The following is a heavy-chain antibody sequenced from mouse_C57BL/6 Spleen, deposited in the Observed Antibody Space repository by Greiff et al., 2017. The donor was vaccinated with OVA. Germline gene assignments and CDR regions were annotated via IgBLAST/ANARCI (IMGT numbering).Heavy chain of an antibody. CDR3: ARQGDYGDYYAMDY. J-gene: IGHJ4*01. CDR1: GFSLTSYG. V-gene: IGHV2-6-1*01. Sequence: VQLKESGPGLVAPSQSLSITCTVSGFSLTSYGVHWVRQPPGKGLEWLVVIWSDGSTTYNSALKSRLSISKDNSKSQVFLKMNSLQTDDTAMYYCARQGDYGDYYAMDYWGQGTSVTVSS. CDR2: IWSDGST. D-gene: IGHD2-4*01.